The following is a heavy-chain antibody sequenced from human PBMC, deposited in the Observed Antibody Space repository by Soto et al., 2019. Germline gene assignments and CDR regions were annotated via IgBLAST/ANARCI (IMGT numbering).Heavy chain of an antibody. D-gene: IGHD5-12*01. V-gene: IGHV2-5*02. CDR1: GFSLSTSGVG. CDR3: AHVYGGYDNFDY. Sequence: QITLKESGPTLVKPTQTLTLTCTFSGFSLSTSGVGVGWIRQPPGKALEWLALIYWDDDKRYSPSLKSRLTNNKEPSKNPVVLTKTNLDPVDTAKYYRAHVYGGYDNFDYWGQGTLVTVSS. J-gene: IGHJ4*02. CDR2: IYWDDDK.